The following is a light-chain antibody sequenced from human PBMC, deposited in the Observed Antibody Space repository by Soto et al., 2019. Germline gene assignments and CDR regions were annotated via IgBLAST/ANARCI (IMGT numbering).Light chain of an antibody. CDR3: QQRSNWPPT. V-gene: IGKV3-11*01. J-gene: IGKJ1*01. CDR1: QSVSSS. CDR2: DAP. Sequence: EIVLTQSPATLSLSPGERATLSCRASQSVSSSLAWYQQKPGQAPRLLMYDAPNRATGIPARLSGSGSGTDFTLTISSLEPEDFALYYCQQRSNWPPTFGQGTKVEIK.